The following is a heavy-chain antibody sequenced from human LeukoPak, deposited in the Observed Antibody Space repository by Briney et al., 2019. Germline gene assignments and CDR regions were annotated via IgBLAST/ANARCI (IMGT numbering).Heavy chain of an antibody. Sequence: PGGSLRLSCVASGISFSTYGMHWVRQAPGKGLEGVAVICYDGSKAYYADSVTGRFTISRDNPNNRVYLQMNSLRDEDTAVYYCAKDYCGGDCYSPPLGFNYRGQGTLVTDSS. D-gene: IGHD2-21*02. CDR2: ICYDGSKA. J-gene: IGHJ4*02. CDR3: AKDYCGGDCYSPPLGFNY. V-gene: IGHV3-33*06. CDR1: GISFSTYG.